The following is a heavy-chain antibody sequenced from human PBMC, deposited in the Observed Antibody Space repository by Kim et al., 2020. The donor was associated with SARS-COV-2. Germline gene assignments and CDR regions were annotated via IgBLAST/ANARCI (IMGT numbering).Heavy chain of an antibody. V-gene: IGHV4-31*03. D-gene: IGHD3-3*01. J-gene: IGHJ4*02. Sequence: SETLSLTCTVSGGSISSGGYYWSWIRQHPGKGLEWIGYIYYSGSTYYNPSLKSRVTISVDTSKNQFSLKLSSVTAADTAVYYCARASALTIFGVVGEIDYWGQGNLVTVSS. CDR1: GGSISSGGYY. CDR2: IYYSGST. CDR3: ARASALTIFGVVGEIDY.